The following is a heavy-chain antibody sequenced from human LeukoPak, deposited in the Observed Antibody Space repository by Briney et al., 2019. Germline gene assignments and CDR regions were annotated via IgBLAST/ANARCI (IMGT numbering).Heavy chain of an antibody. Sequence: PGGSLRLSCAASGFTFSSYEMNWVRQAPRKGLEWVSYISSGGSTIYYADSVKGRFTISRDNAKNSLYLQMNSLRAEDTAVYYCAREYYDSSGYYLYYFDYWGQGTLVAVSS. V-gene: IGHV3-48*03. CDR1: GFTFSSYE. CDR3: AREYYDSSGYYLYYFDY. D-gene: IGHD3-22*01. CDR2: ISSGGSTI. J-gene: IGHJ4*02.